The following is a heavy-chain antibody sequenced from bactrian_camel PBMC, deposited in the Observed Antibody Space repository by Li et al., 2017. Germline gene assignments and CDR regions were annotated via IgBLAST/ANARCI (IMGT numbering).Heavy chain of an antibody. CDR2: ICLDDGRT. D-gene: IGHD6*01. Sequence: GGGLVQPGGSLRLSCATSGFTFSSYAMSWVRQAPGRGLEWVSSICLDDGRTKSSDSVKGRFTISRDNTKDVLYLQMDSLKSDDSAVYYCASEYGGTWYGPGYWGQGTQVTVS. CDR3: ASEYGGTWYGPGY. J-gene: IGHJ4*01. CDR1: GFTFSSYA. V-gene: IGHV3S7*01.